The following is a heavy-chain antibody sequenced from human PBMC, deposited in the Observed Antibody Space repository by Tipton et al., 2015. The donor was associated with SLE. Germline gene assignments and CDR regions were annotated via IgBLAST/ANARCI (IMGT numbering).Heavy chain of an antibody. V-gene: IGHV4-34*01. D-gene: IGHD2-15*01. CDR1: GGSFSGYY. J-gene: IGHJ4*02. CDR2: INHSGST. CDR3: ARGGYCSGGSCYLDY. Sequence: TLSLTCAVYGGSFSGYYWSWIRQPPGKGLEWIGEINHSGSTNYNPSLKSRVTISVDTSKNQFSLKLSSVTAADTAAYYCARGGYCSGGSCYLDYWGQGTLVTVSS.